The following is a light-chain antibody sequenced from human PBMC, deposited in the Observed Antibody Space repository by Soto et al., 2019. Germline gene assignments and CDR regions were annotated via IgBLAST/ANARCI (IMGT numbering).Light chain of an antibody. CDR1: QSVSSY. CDR2: GAS. V-gene: IGKV3-20*01. Sequence: EFVLTQSPGTLSLSPVERATLSCRASQSVSSYLAWYQQKPGQAPRLLIYGASRRATGIPDRFSGSASGTDFTLTISRLEPEDFAVYFCQQYSDLPMTFGQGTRLEIK. CDR3: QQYSDLPMT. J-gene: IGKJ5*01.